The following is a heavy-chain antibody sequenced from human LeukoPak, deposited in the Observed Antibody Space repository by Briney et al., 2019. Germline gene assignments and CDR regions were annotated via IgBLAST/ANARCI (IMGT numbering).Heavy chain of an antibody. V-gene: IGHV1-46*01. CDR2: INPGGGST. D-gene: IGHD3-22*01. CDR1: GYTFTSYY. Sequence: ASVKVSCKASGYTFTSYYMHWVRQAPGQGLEWMGIINPGGGSTSYAQKFQGRVTMTRDTSTSTVYMELSSLRSEDTAVYYCAREGGHDSSGYHFDYWGQGTLVTVSS. J-gene: IGHJ4*02. CDR3: AREGGHDSSGYHFDY.